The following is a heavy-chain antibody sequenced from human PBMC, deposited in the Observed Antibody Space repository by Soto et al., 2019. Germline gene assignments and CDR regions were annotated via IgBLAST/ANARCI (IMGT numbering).Heavy chain of an antibody. Sequence: PGGSLRLSCAAFGFTFSSYGMHWVRQAPGKGLEWVAVISYDGSNKYYADSVKGRFTISRDNSKNTLYLQMNSLRAEDTAVYYCAKDLVRQQLDDYYYYYGMDVWGQGTTVTVSS. CDR3: AKDLVRQQLDDYYYYYGMDV. CDR1: GFTFSSYG. V-gene: IGHV3-30*18. J-gene: IGHJ6*02. CDR2: ISYDGSNK. D-gene: IGHD6-13*01.